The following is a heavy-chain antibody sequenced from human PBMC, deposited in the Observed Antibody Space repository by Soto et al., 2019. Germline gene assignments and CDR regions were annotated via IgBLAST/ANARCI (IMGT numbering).Heavy chain of an antibody. Sequence: SETLSLTCTVSGDSITSGVHYWSWIRQLPGKGLEWIGYIFYSGPTYYNPSLKSRVAISVDTSKNQFSLKLNSVTAADTAVYYCARGVLRTFDDRGQGTLVTVSS. CDR2: IFYSGPT. J-gene: IGHJ4*02. CDR3: ARGVLRTFDD. CDR1: GDSITSGVHY. V-gene: IGHV4-31*03.